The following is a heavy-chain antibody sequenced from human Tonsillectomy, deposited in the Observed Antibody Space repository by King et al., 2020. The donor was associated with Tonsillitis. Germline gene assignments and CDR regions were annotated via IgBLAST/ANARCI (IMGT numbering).Heavy chain of an antibody. Sequence: VQLVESGGGLVQPGGSLRLSCAASGFTFSSYAMSWVRQAPGKGLEWVAVISYDGSNKYYADSVQGRFTISRDSSKNTLYLQMHSLRAEDTAVYYCARDRDDYIFDYWGQGTLVTVSS. J-gene: IGHJ4*02. D-gene: IGHD4/OR15-4a*01. V-gene: IGHV3-30*03. CDR3: ARDRDDYIFDY. CDR1: GFTFSSYA. CDR2: ISYDGSNK.